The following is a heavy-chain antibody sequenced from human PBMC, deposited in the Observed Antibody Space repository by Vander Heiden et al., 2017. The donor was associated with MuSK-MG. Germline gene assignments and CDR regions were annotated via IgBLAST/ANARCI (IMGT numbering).Heavy chain of an antibody. J-gene: IGHJ4*02. CDR3: ARPDGDY. Sequence: QLQVQESGPGLLKPSETLSLTCTVSGGSISLSSYSWAWIRPPPGKGLEWIGGIFYTGRTYYNPSLESRVIMSVDTSKNQIFLRLSSVTAADTAVYYCARPDGDYWGQGTLVAVSA. V-gene: IGHV4-39*01. CDR2: IFYTGRT. CDR1: GGSISLSSYS.